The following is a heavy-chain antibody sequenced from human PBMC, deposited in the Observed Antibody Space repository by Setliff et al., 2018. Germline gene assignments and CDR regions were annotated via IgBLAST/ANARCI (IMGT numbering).Heavy chain of an antibody. CDR3: ARSPITIFGVVLHPLDY. D-gene: IGHD3-3*01. CDR1: GGSFNSYY. CDR2: INHSGST. J-gene: IGHJ4*02. Sequence: KPSETLSLTCAVYGGSFNSYYWSWIRQPPGKGLEWIGEINHSGSTNYNPSLKSRVTISVDTSKNQFSLKLSSVTAADTAVYYCARSPITIFGVVLHPLDYWGQGTLVTVSS. V-gene: IGHV4-34*01.